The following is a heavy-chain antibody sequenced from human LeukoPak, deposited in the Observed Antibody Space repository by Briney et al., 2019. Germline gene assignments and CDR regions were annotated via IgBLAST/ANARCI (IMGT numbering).Heavy chain of an antibody. CDR2: IIPIFGTA. J-gene: IGHJ4*02. D-gene: IGHD3-22*01. V-gene: IGHV1-69*13. CDR1: GYTFTNYD. Sequence: ASVKVSCKASGYTFTNYDFNWMRQAPGQGLEWMGGIIPIFGTANYAQKFQGRVTITADESTSTAYMELSSLRSEDTAVYYCARDQGYYDSSGYYFDYWGQGTLVTVSS. CDR3: ARDQGYYDSSGYYFDY.